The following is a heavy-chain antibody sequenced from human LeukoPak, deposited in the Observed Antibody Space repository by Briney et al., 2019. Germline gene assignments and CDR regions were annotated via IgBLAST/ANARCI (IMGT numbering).Heavy chain of an antibody. CDR2: IYYSGST. CDR3: AGLELGSGYYYYYGMDV. V-gene: IGHV4-39*01. J-gene: IGHJ6*02. D-gene: IGHD3-10*01. Sequence: SETLSLTCTVSGGSISSGSYYWGWIRQPPGKGLEWIGSIYYSGSTYYNPSLKSRVTISVDTSKNQFSLKLSSVTAADTAVYYCAGLELGSGYYYYYGMDVWGQGTTVTVSS. CDR1: GGSISSGSYY.